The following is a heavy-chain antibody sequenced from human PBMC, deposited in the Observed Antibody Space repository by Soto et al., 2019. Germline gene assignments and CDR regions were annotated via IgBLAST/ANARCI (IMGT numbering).Heavy chain of an antibody. J-gene: IGHJ3*02. D-gene: IGHD3-22*01. CDR2: TIPILDIT. CDR3: ARGGDGSGSESVFDI. V-gene: IGHV1-69*02. Sequence: QVQLVQSGAVVKKPESSMKVSCKTSGGTFSTYPITWVRQAPGQGLEWMGRTIPILDITDYAQKFQGRVTITADKSTTTAYMELSSLKFEDTAVYYCARGGDGSGSESVFDIWGQGTMVTVSS. CDR1: GGTFSTYP.